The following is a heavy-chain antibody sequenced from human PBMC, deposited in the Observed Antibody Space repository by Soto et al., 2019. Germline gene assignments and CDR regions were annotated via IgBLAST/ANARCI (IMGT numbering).Heavy chain of an antibody. CDR1: GDSVSNDNYY. CDR2: IYYSGTT. CDR3: ARSPRGRTAFTFDY. J-gene: IGHJ4*02. Sequence: NPWETLSLTCAVSGDSVSNDNYYWSWIRQPPGKGLEWIGYIYYSGTTNYNSYLKSRLSLSVDMSKNQFSLKLASVTAADTAVYFCARSPRGRTAFTFDYWGQGALVTVSS. V-gene: IGHV4-61*01. D-gene: IGHD3-16*01.